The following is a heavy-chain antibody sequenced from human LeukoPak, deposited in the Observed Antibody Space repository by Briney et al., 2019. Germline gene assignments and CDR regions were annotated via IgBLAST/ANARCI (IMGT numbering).Heavy chain of an antibody. J-gene: IGHJ2*01. CDR3: ARAAYYYGSGSYYNPTWYFDL. Sequence: SETLSLTCTVSGGSLSSYYWSWIRQPPGKGLEWIGYIYYSGSTNYNPSLKSRVTISVDTSKNQFSLKLSSVTAADTAVYYCARAAYYYGSGSYYNPTWYFDLWGRGTLVTVSS. CDR2: IYYSGST. D-gene: IGHD3-10*01. V-gene: IGHV4-59*01. CDR1: GGSLSSYY.